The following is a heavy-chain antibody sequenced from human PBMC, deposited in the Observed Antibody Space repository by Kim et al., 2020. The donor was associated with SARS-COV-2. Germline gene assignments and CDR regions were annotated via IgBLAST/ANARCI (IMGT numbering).Heavy chain of an antibody. V-gene: IGHV1-8*01. CDR2: MNPNSGNT. CDR1: GYTFTSYD. D-gene: IGHD6-13*01. J-gene: IGHJ6*02. CDR3: ARVSWYYYYYGMDV. Sequence: SVKVSCKASGYTFTSYDINWVRQATGQGLEWMGWMNPNSGNTGYAQKFQGRVTMTRNTSISTAYMELSSLRSEDTAVYYCARVSWYYYYYGMDVWGQGTTVTVSS.